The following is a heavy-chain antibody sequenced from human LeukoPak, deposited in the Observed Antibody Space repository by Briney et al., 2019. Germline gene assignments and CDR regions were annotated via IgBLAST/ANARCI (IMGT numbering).Heavy chain of an antibody. Sequence: KPSETLSLTCAVYGGSFSGYYWSWIRQPPGKGLEWIGEINHSGSTNYNPSLKSRVTISVDTSKNQFSLKLSSVTAADTAVYYCARGWYSSSWYPIWGQGTLVTVSS. CDR3: ARGWYSSSWYPI. CDR1: GGSFSGYY. J-gene: IGHJ4*02. V-gene: IGHV4-34*01. CDR2: INHSGST. D-gene: IGHD6-13*01.